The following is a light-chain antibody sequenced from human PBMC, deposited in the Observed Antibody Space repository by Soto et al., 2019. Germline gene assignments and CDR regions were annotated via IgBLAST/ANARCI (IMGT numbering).Light chain of an antibody. V-gene: IGLV1-44*01. CDR2: SNS. CDR1: SSNVGRNP. Sequence: QSVLTQPPSASGTPGQRVTISCSGSSSNVGRNPVAWYQQLPGTAPKLLIYSNSHRPSGVPDRFAGSKSGTSASLAISGLQSEDEADYYCATWDDSLNGRVFGGGTKLTVL. CDR3: ATWDDSLNGRV. J-gene: IGLJ2*01.